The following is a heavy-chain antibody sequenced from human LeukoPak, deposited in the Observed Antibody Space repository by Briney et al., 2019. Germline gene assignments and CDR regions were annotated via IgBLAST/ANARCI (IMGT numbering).Heavy chain of an antibody. D-gene: IGHD6-13*01. CDR1: GYTFTGYF. J-gene: IGHJ6*03. V-gene: IGHV1-2*06. Sequence: GASVKVSCKASGYTFTGYFMHWVLQAPRQGLEWMGRVNPNSGGTNYAQKFQGRVTMTRDTSISTAYMEMSRLTSDDTAVYYCARAYSSSPKAAGYYMDVWGKGPRSPSP. CDR3: ARAYSSSPKAAGYYMDV. CDR2: VNPNSGGT.